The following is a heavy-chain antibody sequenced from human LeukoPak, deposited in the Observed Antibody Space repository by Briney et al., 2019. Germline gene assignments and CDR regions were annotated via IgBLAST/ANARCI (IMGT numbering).Heavy chain of an antibody. CDR2: INSDGSST. J-gene: IGHJ3*02. CDR3: AKAKGGTTGDVFDI. V-gene: IGHV3-74*01. Sequence: GGSLRLSCAASGFTFSSYWMHWVRQAPGKGLVWVSRINSDGSSTNFADSEKGRFTISRDNARNTLYLQMNSLRVEDTAVYYCAKAKGGTTGDVFDIWGQGTMVTVFS. CDR1: GFTFSSYW. D-gene: IGHD1-1*01.